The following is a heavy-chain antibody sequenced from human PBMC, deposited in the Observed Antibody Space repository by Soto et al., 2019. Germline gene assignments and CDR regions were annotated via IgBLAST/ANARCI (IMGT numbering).Heavy chain of an antibody. CDR1: GGTISDYY. CDR2: IYNTGTT. CDR3: ARHRRTTVAKFYFDY. Sequence: SETLSLTCAVSGGTISDYYWSWIRQAPGKGLEWIAYIYNTGTTNCNPSLKSRVTISEDSSKNQISLKLSSVTAADTAVYYCARHRRTTVAKFYFDYWGQGALVTVSS. V-gene: IGHV4-59*08. J-gene: IGHJ4*02. D-gene: IGHD4-4*01.